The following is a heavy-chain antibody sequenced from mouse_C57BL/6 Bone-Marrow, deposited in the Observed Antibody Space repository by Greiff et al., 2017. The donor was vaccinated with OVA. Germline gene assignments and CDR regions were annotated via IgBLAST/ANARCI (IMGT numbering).Heavy chain of an antibody. Sequence: QVQLQQSGAELVKPGASVKVSCKASGYTFTSYWMHWVKQRPGQGLEWIGRLHPSDSDTNYNQKFKGKATLTVDKSSSTAYMQLSSLTSEDSAVYYCAIRSIYYDYDKWGQGTLVTVSA. CDR1: GYTFTSYW. CDR2: LHPSDSDT. D-gene: IGHD2-4*01. V-gene: IGHV1-74*01. J-gene: IGHJ3*02. CDR3: AIRSIYYDYDK.